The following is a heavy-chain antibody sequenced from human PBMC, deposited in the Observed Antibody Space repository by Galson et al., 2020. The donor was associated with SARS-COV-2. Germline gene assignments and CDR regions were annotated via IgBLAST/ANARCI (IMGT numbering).Heavy chain of an antibody. V-gene: IGHV3-7*01. CDR1: GFTFSSYW. Sequence: GGSLRLSCAASGFTFSSYWMSWVRQAPGKGLEWVANIKQDGSEKYYVDSVKGRFTISRDNAKNSLYLQMNSLRAEDTAVYYCARDYYDSSGYYDYGTDVWGKGTTVTVSS. D-gene: IGHD3-22*01. CDR2: IKQDGSEK. CDR3: ARDYYDSSGYYDYGTDV. J-gene: IGHJ6*04.